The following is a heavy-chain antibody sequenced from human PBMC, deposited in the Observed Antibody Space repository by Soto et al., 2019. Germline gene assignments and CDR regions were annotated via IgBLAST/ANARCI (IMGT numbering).Heavy chain of an antibody. CDR1: GFTFSSYS. D-gene: IGHD3-22*01. CDR2: ISSSSSYI. Sequence: KPGGSLRLSCAASGFTFSSYSMNWVRQAPGKGLEWVSSISSSSSYIYYADSVKGRFTISRDNAKNSLYLQMNSLRAEDTAVYYCGADYYDSSGYYYGVLGYWGQGTLVTVSS. CDR3: GADYYDSSGYYYGVLGY. J-gene: IGHJ4*02. V-gene: IGHV3-21*01.